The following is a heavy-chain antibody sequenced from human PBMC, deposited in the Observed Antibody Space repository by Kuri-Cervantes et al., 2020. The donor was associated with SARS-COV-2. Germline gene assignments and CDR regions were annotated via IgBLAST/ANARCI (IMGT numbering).Heavy chain of an antibody. V-gene: IGHV3-48*01. CDR1: GFTFSSYS. Sequence: ETLSLTCAASGFTFSSYSMNWVRQAPGKGLEWVSYISSSSSTIYYADSVKGRFTISKDNAKNSLYLQMNSLRAEDTAVYYCARDEDSSWYSRYGAFDIWGQGTMVTVSS. CDR2: ISSSSSTI. J-gene: IGHJ3*02. D-gene: IGHD6-13*01. CDR3: ARDEDSSWYSRYGAFDI.